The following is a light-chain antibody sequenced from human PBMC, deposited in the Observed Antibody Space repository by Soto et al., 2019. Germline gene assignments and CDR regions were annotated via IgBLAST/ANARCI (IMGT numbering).Light chain of an antibody. CDR1: QSVTKF. CDR3: HQRSDWPPIT. Sequence: EIVLTHSPYTLSLSPLERATLSFMSSQSVTKFLAWYQQKPGQAPRLLIYDASIRATGIPARFSGSGSGTDFTLTISSLEPEDFAVYYCHQRSDWPPITFGQGTRLEIK. CDR2: DAS. J-gene: IGKJ5*01. V-gene: IGKV3-11*01.